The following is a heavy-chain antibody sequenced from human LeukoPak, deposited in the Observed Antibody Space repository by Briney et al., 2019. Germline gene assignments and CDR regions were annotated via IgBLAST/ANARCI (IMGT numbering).Heavy chain of an antibody. V-gene: IGHV3-23*01. D-gene: IGHD3-16*01. J-gene: IGHJ4*02. CDR3: AKDGVLDY. Sequence: PGGSLRLXCAASGFTFSNYAMNWVRRAPGKGLEWVSTISGGGSTYYADSVKGRFTISRDNSKNTLYLQMNSLRAEDTAVYYCAKDGVLDYWGQGTLVTVSS. CDR1: GFTFSNYA. CDR2: ISGGGST.